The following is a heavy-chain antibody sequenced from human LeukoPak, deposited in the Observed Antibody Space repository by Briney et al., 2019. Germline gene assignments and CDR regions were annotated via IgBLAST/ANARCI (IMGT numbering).Heavy chain of an antibody. CDR1: GYTFTGYY. CDR2: INPNGGGT. Sequence: ASVKVSCKASGYTFTGYYMHWVRQAPGQGLEWMGWINPNGGGTNYAQKFQGRVTMTRDTSISTAYMELSRLRSDDTAVYYCARVTRGSGYYYNDYWGQGTLVTVSS. CDR3: ARVTRGSGYYYNDY. V-gene: IGHV1-2*02. J-gene: IGHJ4*02. D-gene: IGHD3-22*01.